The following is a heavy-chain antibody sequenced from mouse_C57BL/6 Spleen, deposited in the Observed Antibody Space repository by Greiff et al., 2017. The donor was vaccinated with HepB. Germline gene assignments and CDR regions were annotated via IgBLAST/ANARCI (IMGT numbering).Heavy chain of an antibody. D-gene: IGHD4-1*01. CDR2: IHPNSGST. V-gene: IGHV1-64*01. J-gene: IGHJ4*01. CDR3: ARCRTGTDAMDY. Sequence: VQLQQPGAELVKPGASVKLSCKASGYTFTSYWMHWVKQRPGQGLEWIGMIHPNSGSTNYNEKFKSKATLTVDKSSSTAYMQLSSLTSEDAAVYYCARCRTGTDAMDYWGQGTSVTVSS. CDR1: GYTFTSYW.